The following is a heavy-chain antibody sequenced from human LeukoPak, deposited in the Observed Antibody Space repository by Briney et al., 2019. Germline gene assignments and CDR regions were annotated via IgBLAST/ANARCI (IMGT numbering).Heavy chain of an antibody. J-gene: IGHJ4*02. V-gene: IGHV4-34*01. D-gene: IGHD3-22*01. CDR1: NGSVSSYY. Sequence: SETLSLTCTVSNGSVSSYYWSWIRQPPGKGLEWIGEINHSGSTNYNPSLKSRVTISVDTSKNQFSLKLSSVTAADTAVYYCARGGPYYYDSSATPYFDYWGQGTLVTVSS. CDR2: INHSGST. CDR3: ARGGPYYYDSSATPYFDY.